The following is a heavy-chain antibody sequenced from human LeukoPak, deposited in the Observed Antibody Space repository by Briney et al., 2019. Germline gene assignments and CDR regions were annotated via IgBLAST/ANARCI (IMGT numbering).Heavy chain of an antibody. CDR1: GFTFSSYW. J-gene: IGHJ4*02. CDR3: AREGNGDYFSY. V-gene: IGHV3-7*01. CDR2: IKQDGSEK. Sequence: PGGSLRLSCAVSGFTFSSYWMSWVRQAPGKGLEWVANIKQDGSEKYYVDSVKGRFTISRDNAKNSLYLQMNSLRAEDTAVYYCAREGNGDYFSYWGQGTLVTVSS. D-gene: IGHD1-1*01.